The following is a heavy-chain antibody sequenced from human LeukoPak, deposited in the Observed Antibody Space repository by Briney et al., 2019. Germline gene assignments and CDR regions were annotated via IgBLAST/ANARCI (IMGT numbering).Heavy chain of an antibody. J-gene: IGHJ6*02. D-gene: IGHD2-15*01. CDR3: AKRAYCSGGSCYSPGEYYYYGMDV. CDR2: ISGSGGST. V-gene: IGHV3-23*01. Sequence: PGGSLRLSCAASGFTFSSYAMSWVRQAPGKGLEWVSAISGSGGSTYYADSVKGRFTTSRDNSKNTLYLQMNSLRAEDTAVYYCAKRAYCSGGSCYSPGEYYYYGMDVWGQGTTVTVSS. CDR1: GFTFSSYA.